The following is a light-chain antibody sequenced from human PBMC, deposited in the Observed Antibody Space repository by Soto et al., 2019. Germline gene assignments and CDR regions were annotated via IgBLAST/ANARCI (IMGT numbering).Light chain of an antibody. Sequence: DIVMTQSPSTLSVSPGERVTLSCRASQSISTNLAWYQQKPGQGPRLLIFGASTRAIGIPARFSGSGSGTDFTLTISSLQSEDFAVYFCQHYYERPLTFGGGTKVEIK. J-gene: IGKJ4*01. CDR1: QSISTN. CDR2: GAS. CDR3: QHYYERPLT. V-gene: IGKV3-15*01.